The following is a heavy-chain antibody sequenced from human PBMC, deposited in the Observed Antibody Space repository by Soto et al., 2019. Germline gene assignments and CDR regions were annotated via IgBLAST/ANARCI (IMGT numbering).Heavy chain of an antibody. CDR3: AREHKLVAFNEYYYYGMDV. J-gene: IGHJ6*02. D-gene: IGHD6-6*01. CDR2: ISYDGSNK. Sequence: QVQLVESGGGVVQPGRSLRLSCAASGFTFSSYAMHWVRQAPGKGLEWVAVISYDGSNKYYADSVKGRFTISRDNSKNTLYLQMNSLRAEDTAVYYCAREHKLVAFNEYYYYGMDVWGQGTTVTVSS. CDR1: GFTFSSYA. V-gene: IGHV3-30-3*01.